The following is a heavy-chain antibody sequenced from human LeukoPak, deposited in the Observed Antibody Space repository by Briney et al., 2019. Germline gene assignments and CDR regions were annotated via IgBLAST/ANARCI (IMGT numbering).Heavy chain of an antibody. CDR3: AREGSGWYGVFDY. Sequence: GGSLRLSCAASGFTLSNYAMHWVRQAPGKGLEYVSAISSNGGSTYYANSVEGGFTISRDNSKSTLYLQMGSLRAEDMAVYYCAREGSGWYGVFDYWGQGTLVTVSS. CDR2: ISSNGGST. V-gene: IGHV3-64*01. J-gene: IGHJ4*02. CDR1: GFTLSNYA. D-gene: IGHD6-19*01.